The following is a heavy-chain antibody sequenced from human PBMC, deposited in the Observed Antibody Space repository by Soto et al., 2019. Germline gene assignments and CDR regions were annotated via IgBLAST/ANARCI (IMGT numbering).Heavy chain of an antibody. V-gene: IGHV1-58*01. CDR2: IVVGSGNT. J-gene: IGHJ6*02. CDR3: AARTERTYYYGMDV. Sequence: SVKVSCKASGFTFTSSAVQWVRQARGQRLEWIGWIVVGSGNTNYAQKFQERVTITRGMSTSTAYMELSSLRSEDTAVYYCAARTERTYYYGMDVWGQGTTVTAP. CDR1: GFTFTSSA. D-gene: IGHD2-2*01.